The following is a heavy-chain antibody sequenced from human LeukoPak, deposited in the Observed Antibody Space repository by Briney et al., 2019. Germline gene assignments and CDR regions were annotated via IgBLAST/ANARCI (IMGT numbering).Heavy chain of an antibody. CDR2: IIPIFGTA. CDR3: ARGPGSSWYFDY. D-gene: IGHD6-13*01. J-gene: IGHJ4*02. Sequence: VASVKVSCKASGGTFSSYAISWVRQAPGQGLEWMGGIIPIFGTANYAQKFQGRVTITADESTSTAYMELSSLRSEGTAVYYCARGPGSSWYFDYWGQGTLVTVSS. CDR1: GGTFSSYA. V-gene: IGHV1-69*01.